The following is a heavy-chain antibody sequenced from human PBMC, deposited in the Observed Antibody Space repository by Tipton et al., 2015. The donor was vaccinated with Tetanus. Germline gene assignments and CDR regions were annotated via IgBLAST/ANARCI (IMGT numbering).Heavy chain of an antibody. Sequence: SLRLSCAASGFTFSSYGMHWVRQAPGKGLEWVAVIWYDGSNKYYADSVKGRFTISRDNSKNTLYLQMNSLRAEDTAVYYCARAYGSGSEFYYYYGMDVWGQGTTVTVSS. V-gene: IGHV3-33*01. CDR2: IWYDGSNK. CDR3: ARAYGSGSEFYYYYGMDV. CDR1: GFTFSSYG. D-gene: IGHD3-10*01. J-gene: IGHJ6*02.